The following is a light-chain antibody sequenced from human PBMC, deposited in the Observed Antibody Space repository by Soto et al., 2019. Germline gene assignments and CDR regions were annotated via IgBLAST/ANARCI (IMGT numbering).Light chain of an antibody. CDR1: SSDVGGYNY. Sequence: QSVLTQPASVSGSPGQSITISCTGTSSDVGGYNYVSWYQQHPGKAPKLMIYDVSNRPSGVSNRFSGSKSGNTASLTISGLQAEDEADYYCSSYTSSSPYVSGTGTKFTVL. CDR2: DVS. CDR3: SSYTSSSPYV. J-gene: IGLJ1*01. V-gene: IGLV2-14*01.